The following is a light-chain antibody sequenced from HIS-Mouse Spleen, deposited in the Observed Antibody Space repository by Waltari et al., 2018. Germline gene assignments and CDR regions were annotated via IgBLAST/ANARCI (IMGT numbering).Light chain of an antibody. J-gene: IGKJ4*01. Sequence: DIQLTQSPSFLSASVGDRVTSTCRASQGISSYLAWYQQKPGKAPKLLIYAASTLQSVVPSRFSGSGSGTEFTLTISSLQPEDFATYYCQQLNSYPQETFGGGTKVEIK. CDR3: QQLNSYPQET. CDR1: QGISSY. V-gene: IGKV1-9*01. CDR2: AAS.